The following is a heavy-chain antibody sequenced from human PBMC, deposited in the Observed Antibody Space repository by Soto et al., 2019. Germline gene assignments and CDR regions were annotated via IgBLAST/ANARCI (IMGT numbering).Heavy chain of an antibody. CDR3: TRDASRDSSARGWFDP. V-gene: IGHV3-21*01. J-gene: IGHJ5*02. Sequence: GGSLSLSCAICGFSFRRYAMSWVQQVPGKGLEWVSTISSNSAYIYYTDALRGRFTISRDNAKNSLHLQMNSPRAEDTAVYYCTRDASRDSSARGWFDPWGPGTLVTVSS. D-gene: IGHD6-13*01. CDR1: GFSFRRYA. CDR2: ISSNSAYI.